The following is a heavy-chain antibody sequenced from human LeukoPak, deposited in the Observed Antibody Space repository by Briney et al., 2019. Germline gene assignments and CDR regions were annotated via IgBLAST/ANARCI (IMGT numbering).Heavy chain of an antibody. D-gene: IGHD3-3*01. V-gene: IGHV1-3*01. CDR2: INAGNGNT. Sequence: ASVKVSCKASGYTFTSYAMHWVRQAPGQRLEWMGWINAGNGNTKYSQKFQGRVTITRDTSASTAYMELSSLRSEDTAVYYCARDSSFPYYDFWSGPSDYWGQGTLVTVSS. CDR1: GYTFTSYA. CDR3: ARDSSFPYYDFWSGPSDY. J-gene: IGHJ4*02.